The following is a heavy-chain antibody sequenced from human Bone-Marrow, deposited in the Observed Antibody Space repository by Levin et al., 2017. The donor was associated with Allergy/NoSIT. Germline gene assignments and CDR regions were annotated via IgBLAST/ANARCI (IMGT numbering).Heavy chain of an antibody. CDR2: ISYDESHK. V-gene: IGHV3-33*05. CDR3: TRDRGEWGQFYFDY. D-gene: IGHD1-26*01. J-gene: IGHJ4*02. CDR1: GFTFSAYG. Sequence: GESLKISCAASGFTFSAYGMHWVRQAPGRGLEWVAVISYDESHKYYADSVKGRFTISRDNSKNKLYLQMNSLRAEDTAVYYCTRDRGEWGQFYFDYWGQGTLVTVSS.